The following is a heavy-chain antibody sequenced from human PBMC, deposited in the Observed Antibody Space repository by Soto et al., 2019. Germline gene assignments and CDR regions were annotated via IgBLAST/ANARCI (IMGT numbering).Heavy chain of an antibody. CDR3: ARGPDSSDWQHTFDY. CDR1: GFTFSSYW. V-gene: IGHV3-7*01. Sequence: GGSLRLSCAASGFTFSSYWMSWVRQAPGKGLEWVANIKQDGSEQSYVDSVKGRFTISRDNAKNSLYLQMNSLTAEDTAVYYCARGPDSSDWQHTFDYWGQGTLVTVSS. CDR2: IKQDGSEQ. J-gene: IGHJ4*02. D-gene: IGHD6-19*01.